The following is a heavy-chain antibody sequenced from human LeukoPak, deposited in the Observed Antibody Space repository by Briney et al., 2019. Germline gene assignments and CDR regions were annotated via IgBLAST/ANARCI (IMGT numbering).Heavy chain of an antibody. CDR2: ISGSGSPT. J-gene: IGHJ4*02. CDR3: AKEAAYCGGDCNSLLDH. V-gene: IGHV3-23*01. CDR1: GFTFSSYS. Sequence: GGSLRLSCAASGFTFSSYSMNWVRQAPGKGLEWVSVISGSGSPTLYSDSVKGRFTISRDNSKNTLYLQMNSLRAEDTALYYCAKEAAYCGGDCNSLLDHWGQGTLVTVSS. D-gene: IGHD2-21*02.